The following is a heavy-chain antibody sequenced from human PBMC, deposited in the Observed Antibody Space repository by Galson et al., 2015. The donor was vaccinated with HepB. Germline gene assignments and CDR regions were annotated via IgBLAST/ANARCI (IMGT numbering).Heavy chain of an antibody. V-gene: IGHV4-30-4*01. Sequence: IGYIYYSGSTYYNPSLKSRVTISVHTSKNQFSLKLSSVTAADTAVYYCARELVLWFGAQDYYYGMDVWGQGTTVTVSS. CDR2: IYYSGST. J-gene: IGHJ6*02. D-gene: IGHD3-10*01. CDR3: ARELVLWFGAQDYYYGMDV.